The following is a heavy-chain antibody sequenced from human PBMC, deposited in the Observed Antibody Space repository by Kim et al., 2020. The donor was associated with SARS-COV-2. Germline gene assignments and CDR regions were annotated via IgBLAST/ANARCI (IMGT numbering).Heavy chain of an antibody. V-gene: IGHV4-4*02. CDR1: GDSITNINW. Sequence: SETLSLTCGVSGDSITNINWWTWVRQPPGKGLEWIGEIYHRGITNYNPSLKSRVTMSVDKSKSQFSLRLTSVTSADTAVYFCARCLGESSSFSFDAWGQG. J-gene: IGHJ5*02. D-gene: IGHD6-6*01. CDR3: ARCLGESSSFSFDA. CDR2: IYHRGIT.